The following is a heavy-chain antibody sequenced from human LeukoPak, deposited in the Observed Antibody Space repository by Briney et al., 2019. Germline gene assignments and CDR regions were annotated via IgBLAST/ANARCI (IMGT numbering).Heavy chain of an antibody. CDR3: ARGARAVAH. CDR2: INHSGST. V-gene: IGHV4-34*01. CDR1: GGSFSGYY. D-gene: IGHD2-15*01. J-gene: IGHJ4*02. Sequence: SETLSLSCAVYGGSFSGYYWSWIRQPPGKGLEWIGEINHSGSTNYNPSLKSRVTISVDTSKNQFSLKLSSVTAADTAVYYCARGARAVAHWGQGNLVTVSS.